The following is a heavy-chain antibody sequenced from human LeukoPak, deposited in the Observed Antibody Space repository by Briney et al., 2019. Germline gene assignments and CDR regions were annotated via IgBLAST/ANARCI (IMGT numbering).Heavy chain of an antibody. CDR3: ARDKAAMVVVWYYFDH. V-gene: IGHV4-31*03. Sequence: SQTLSLTCTVSGGSISSGGYYWSWIRQHPGKGLEWIGYIYYSGSTYYNPSLKSRVTISVDTSKNKFSLKLSSVTAADTAVYYCARDKAAMVVVWYYFDHWGQGTLVTVPS. D-gene: IGHD3-22*01. CDR1: GGSISSGGYY. J-gene: IGHJ4*02. CDR2: IYYSGST.